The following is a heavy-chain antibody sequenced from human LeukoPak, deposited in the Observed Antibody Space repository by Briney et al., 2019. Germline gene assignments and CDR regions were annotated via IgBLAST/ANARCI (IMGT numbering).Heavy chain of an antibody. CDR2: IKSKTDGGTT. CDR1: GFTFSNAW. D-gene: IGHD3-9*01. J-gene: IGHJ4*02. CDR3: TTGRRSPWYYDILTGYYKGQRGNYYFDY. Sequence: GGSLRLSCAASGFTFSNAWMSWVRQAPGKGLEWVGRIKSKTDGGTTDYAAPVKGRFTISRDDSKNTLYLQMNSLKTEDTAVYYCTTGRRSPWYYDILTGYYKGQRGNYYFDYWGQGTLVTVSS. V-gene: IGHV3-15*01.